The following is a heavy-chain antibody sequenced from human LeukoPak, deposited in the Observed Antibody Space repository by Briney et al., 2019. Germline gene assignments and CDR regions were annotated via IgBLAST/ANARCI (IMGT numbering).Heavy chain of an antibody. J-gene: IGHJ3*02. CDR1: SVSISSYY. CDR3: ARHEPRVTTASFEI. D-gene: IGHD4-17*01. CDR2: IYYSGSS. V-gene: IGHV4-59*08. Sequence: SETLSLTCTVSSVSISSYYWSWIRQPPGKGLEWIGYIYYSGSSNYNPSLKSRVTISVDTSKNQLSLNLSSVTAADTAVYYCARHEPRVTTASFEIWGRGTMVTVSS.